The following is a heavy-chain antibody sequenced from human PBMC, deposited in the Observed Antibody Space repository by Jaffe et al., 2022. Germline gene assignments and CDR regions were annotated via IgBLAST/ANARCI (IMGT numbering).Heavy chain of an antibody. V-gene: IGHV1-18*01. CDR3: AREYGDYGLGLLDYYYMDV. CDR1: GYTFTSYG. J-gene: IGHJ6*03. D-gene: IGHD4-17*01. Sequence: QVQLVQSGAEVKKPGASVKVSCKASGYTFTSYGISWVRQAPGQGLEWMGWISAYNGNTNYAQKLQGRVTMTTDTSTSTAYMELRSLRSDDTAVYYCAREYGDYGLGLLDYYYMDVWGKGTTVTVSS. CDR2: ISAYNGNT.